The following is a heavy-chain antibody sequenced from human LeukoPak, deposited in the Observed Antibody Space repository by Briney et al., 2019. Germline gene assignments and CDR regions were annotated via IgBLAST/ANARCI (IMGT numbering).Heavy chain of an antibody. CDR1: GFTFKNFA. J-gene: IGHJ4*02. CDR3: ARAISQFVIGGAAY. CDR2: SDGSGRLT. D-gene: IGHD3-10*01. V-gene: IGHV3-23*01. Sequence: GGSQRLSCAASGFTFKNFAMSWVRQAPGRGLEWVSSSDGSGRLTYYDDSVKGRFTISRDNSKDTLYLEMDSLRAEDSAVYYCARAISQFVIGGAAYWGQGTQVTVSS.